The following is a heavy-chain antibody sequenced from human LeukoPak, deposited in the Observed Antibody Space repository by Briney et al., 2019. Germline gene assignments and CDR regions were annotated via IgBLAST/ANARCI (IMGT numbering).Heavy chain of an antibody. CDR1: AFTFSSYD. D-gene: IGHD6-19*01. CDR3: VRGVTGSGWY. J-gene: IGHJ4*02. Sequence: PGGSLRLSCAASAFTFSSYDMNWVRQAPGKGLEWVSYISSSGSTIYYADSVKGRFTISRDNAKNSLYLQMNSLRAEDTAVYYCVRGVTGSGWYWGQGTLVTVSS. CDR2: ISSSGSTI. V-gene: IGHV3-48*03.